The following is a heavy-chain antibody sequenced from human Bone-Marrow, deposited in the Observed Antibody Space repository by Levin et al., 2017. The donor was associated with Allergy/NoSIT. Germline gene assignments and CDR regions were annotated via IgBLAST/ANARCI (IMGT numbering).Heavy chain of an antibody. CDR3: ARGIAAAGTRYFDY. V-gene: IGHV4-59*01. CDR1: GGSISSYY. CDR2: IYYSGST. D-gene: IGHD6-13*01. Sequence: SETLSLTCTVSGGSISSYYWSWIRQPPGKGLEWIGYIYYSGSTNYNPSLKSRVTISVDTSKNQFSLKLSSVTAADTAVYYCARGIAAAGTRYFDYWGQGTLVTVSS. J-gene: IGHJ4*02.